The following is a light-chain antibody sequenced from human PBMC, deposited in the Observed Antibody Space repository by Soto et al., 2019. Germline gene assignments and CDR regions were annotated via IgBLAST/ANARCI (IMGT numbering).Light chain of an antibody. CDR2: DAS. CDR1: QSISSC. J-gene: IGKJ1*01. CDR3: QRYNTYWK. Sequence: DIPMTQSPSTLSASVGDRVTITCRASQSISSCLAWYQQNPEKAPKLLIYDASSLESGDPSRFSGSRSGTELPVSVSRRQRGGFATYYCQRYNTYWKCGQGTKVEIK. V-gene: IGKV1-5*01.